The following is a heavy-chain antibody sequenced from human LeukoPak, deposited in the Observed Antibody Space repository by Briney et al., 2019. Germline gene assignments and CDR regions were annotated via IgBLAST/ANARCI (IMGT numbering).Heavy chain of an antibody. J-gene: IGHJ3*02. D-gene: IGHD3-22*01. V-gene: IGHV3-7*01. CDR1: GFTFSSYW. CDR2: IKQDGSEK. CDR3: ARVDNMIVDGYGAFDI. Sequence: PGGSLRLSCAASGFTFSSYWMSWVRQAPGKGLEWVANIKQDGSEKYYVDSVKGRFTISRDNAKNSLYLQMNSLRAEDTAVYYCARVDNMIVDGYGAFDIWGQGTMVTVSS.